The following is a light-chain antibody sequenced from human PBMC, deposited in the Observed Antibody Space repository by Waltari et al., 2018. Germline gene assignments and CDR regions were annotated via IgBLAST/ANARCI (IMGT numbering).Light chain of an antibody. CDR1: VMANRY. Sequence: SYELTQPSSVSVSPGQTARSTCSGDVMANRYTRWFQQKPGQAPVLVIYKDSDRPSGIPERFSGSSSGTTVTLTISGAQVEDEADYYCYSVDDNKRVFGGGTKLTVL. CDR2: KDS. J-gene: IGLJ2*01. V-gene: IGLV3-27*01. CDR3: YSVDDNKRV.